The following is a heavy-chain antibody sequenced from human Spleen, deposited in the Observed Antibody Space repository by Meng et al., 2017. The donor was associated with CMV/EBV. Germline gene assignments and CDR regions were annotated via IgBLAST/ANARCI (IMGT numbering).Heavy chain of an antibody. CDR3: ARDGWQQSYYFDH. D-gene: IGHD6-13*01. J-gene: IGHJ4*02. CDR1: GYTLTDYY. CDR2: INAGNGDT. V-gene: IGHV1-3*01. Sequence: QVQLVQSGAEVKKPGASVEVSCKASGYTLTDYYIHWVRQAPGQRLEWMGWINAGNGDTKYSQKFQGRVTITRDTSASIGYMEVSSLRFEDTAVYYCARDGWQQSYYFDHWGQGALVTVSS.